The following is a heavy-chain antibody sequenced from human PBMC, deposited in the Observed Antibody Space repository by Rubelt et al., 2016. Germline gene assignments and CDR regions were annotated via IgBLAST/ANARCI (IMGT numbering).Heavy chain of an antibody. J-gene: IGHJ4*02. Sequence: QVQLVQSGAEVKKPGASVKVSCKASGYTFTSYAMHWVRQAPGQRLEWMGWINAGNGNTKYSQKFQGRVTITRDTAASTAYMELSSLRSEDTAVYYCARDGVAVAGTGYWGQGTLVTVSS. CDR3: ARDGVAVAGTGY. V-gene: IGHV1-3*01. CDR2: INAGNGNT. CDR1: GYTFTSYA. D-gene: IGHD6-19*01.